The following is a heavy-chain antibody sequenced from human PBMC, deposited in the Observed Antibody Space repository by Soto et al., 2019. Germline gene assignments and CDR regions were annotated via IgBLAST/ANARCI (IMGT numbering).Heavy chain of an antibody. D-gene: IGHD5-12*01. CDR1: GYTFTSYA. Sequence: ASVKVSCKASGYTFTSYAMHWVRQAPGQRLEWMGWINAGNGNTKYSQKFQGRVTITRDTSASTAYMKLSSVTAADTAVYYCARHTRDGYNLYYFDYWGQGTLVTVSS. CDR3: ARHTRDGYNLYYFDY. J-gene: IGHJ4*02. CDR2: INAGNGNT. V-gene: IGHV1-3*01.